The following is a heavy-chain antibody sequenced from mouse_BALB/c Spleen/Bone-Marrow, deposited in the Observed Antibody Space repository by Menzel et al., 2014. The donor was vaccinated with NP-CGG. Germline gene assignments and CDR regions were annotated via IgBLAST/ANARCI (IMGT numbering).Heavy chain of an antibody. Sequence: QVQLQQSGAALVKPGASVKLSCKASVYTFTSYYMYWVKQRPGQGLEWIGGINPSNGGTNFNEKFKSKATLTVDKSSSTACMQLNSLTSEVSPVYYCTRSYHAKEGAWFAYWGQGTLVTVSA. CDR3: TRSYHAKEGAWFAY. CDR2: INPSNGGT. V-gene: IGHV1S81*02. CDR1: VYTFTSYY. J-gene: IGHJ3*01.